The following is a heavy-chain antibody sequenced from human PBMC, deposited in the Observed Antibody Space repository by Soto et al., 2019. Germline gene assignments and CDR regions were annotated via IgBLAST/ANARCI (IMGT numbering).Heavy chain of an antibody. CDR2: IGTAGYT. D-gene: IGHD3-10*01. J-gene: IGHJ3*02. CDR3: ARQSSGAFDI. Sequence: GGSLRLSCAASGFTFSSYNMHWVRQATGKGLEWVSAIGTAGYTYYPGSVKGRFTISRENAKNSLYLQMNGLRAGDTAVYYCARQSSGAFDIWGQGTMVTVSS. CDR1: GFTFSSYN. V-gene: IGHV3-13*01.